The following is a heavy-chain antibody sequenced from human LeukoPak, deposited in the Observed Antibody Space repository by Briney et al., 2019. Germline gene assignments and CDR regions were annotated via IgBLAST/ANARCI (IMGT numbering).Heavy chain of an antibody. J-gene: IGHJ4*02. CDR2: INPNSGGT. Sequence: ASVKVSCKASGYTFTGYYIHWVRQAPGQGLEWMGWINPNSGGTNYAQKFQGRVTMTRDTSISTAYMELSRLRTDDTAVYSCIPGSETMREAPYYFDYWGQGTLVTVSS. D-gene: IGHD3-22*01. CDR3: IPGSETMREAPYYFDY. V-gene: IGHV1-2*02. CDR1: GYTFTGYY.